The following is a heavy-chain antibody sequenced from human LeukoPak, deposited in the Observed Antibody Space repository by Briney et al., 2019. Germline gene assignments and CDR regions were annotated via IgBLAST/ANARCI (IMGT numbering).Heavy chain of an antibody. CDR1: GFTFRSYS. V-gene: IGHV3-21*01. Sequence: PGGSLRLSCAASGFTFRSYSMNWVRQAPGKGLEWVSSISTSRSYIYYADSVKGRFTISRDNSKNTLYLQMNSLRAEDTAVYYCARDEVHGDQEGNFFDYWGQGTLVTVSS. CDR3: ARDEVHGDQEGNFFDY. CDR2: ISTSRSYI. D-gene: IGHD4-17*01. J-gene: IGHJ4*02.